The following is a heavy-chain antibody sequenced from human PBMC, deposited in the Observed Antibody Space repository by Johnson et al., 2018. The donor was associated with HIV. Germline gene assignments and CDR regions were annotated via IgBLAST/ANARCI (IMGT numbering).Heavy chain of an antibody. CDR1: HA. Sequence: VQLVESGGGLVKPGGSLRVTCAARHAWMSWVRQAPGKGLEWVSGISDSGGRTDYADSVKGRFSISRDNSKNTLYLQVNSLRPEDTAVYYCAKNNQVWGLLPVDAFDIWGQGTLITVSS. V-gene: IGHV3-23*04. CDR2: ISDSGGRT. J-gene: IGHJ3*02. CDR3: AKNNQVWGLLPVDAFDI. D-gene: IGHD1-26*01.